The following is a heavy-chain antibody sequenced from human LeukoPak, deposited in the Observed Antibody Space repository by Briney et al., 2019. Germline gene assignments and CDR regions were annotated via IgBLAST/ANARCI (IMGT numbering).Heavy chain of an antibody. V-gene: IGHV1-2*02. CDR3: ARVGVRGYGIFDY. D-gene: IGHD5-12*01. CDR2: INPNSGVT. CDR1: GYTFTGYY. Sequence: ASVKVSCKASGYTFTGYYIHWVRQAPGQGLEWMGWINPNSGVTMYAQNFQGRVTMTRDTSISTAYMDLSRLRSDDTAVYYCARVGVRGYGIFDYWGQGTLVTVSS. J-gene: IGHJ4*02.